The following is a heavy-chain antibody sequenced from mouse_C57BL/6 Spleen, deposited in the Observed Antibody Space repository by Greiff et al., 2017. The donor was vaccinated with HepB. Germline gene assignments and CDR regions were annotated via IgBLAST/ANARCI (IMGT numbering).Heavy chain of an antibody. Sequence: QVQLKESGAELVKPGASVKISCKASGYAFSSYWMNWVKQRPGKGLEWIGQIYPGDGDTNYNGKFKGKATLTADKSSSTAYMQLSSLTSEDSAVYFCARNIYYYGSSYGYWGQGTTLTVSS. J-gene: IGHJ2*01. V-gene: IGHV1-80*01. CDR1: GYAFSSYW. CDR3: ARNIYYYGSSYGY. D-gene: IGHD1-1*01. CDR2: IYPGDGDT.